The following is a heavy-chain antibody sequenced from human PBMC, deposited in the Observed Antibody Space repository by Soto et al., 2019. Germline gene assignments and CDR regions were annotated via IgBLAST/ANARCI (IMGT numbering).Heavy chain of an antibody. J-gene: IGHJ5*02. Sequence: SLRLSCAASGFTFSDYYMSWIRQAPGKGLEWVSYISSSGSTIYYADSVRGRFTISRDNAKNSLYLQMNSLRAEDTAVYYCARVSEYTEGWFDPWGQATLVTVSS. CDR1: GFTFSDYY. CDR2: ISSSGSTI. V-gene: IGHV3-11*01. D-gene: IGHD6-6*01. CDR3: ARVSEYTEGWFDP.